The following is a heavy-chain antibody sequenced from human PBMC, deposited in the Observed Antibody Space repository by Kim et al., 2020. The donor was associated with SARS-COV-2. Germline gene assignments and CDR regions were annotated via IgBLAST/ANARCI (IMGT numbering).Heavy chain of an antibody. J-gene: IGHJ4*02. Sequence: YTPPLRSRVTMSVDTSKSHFSLGLRSVTAADTAIYYCARSYGSGSLPFDYWGQGTLVTVSS. V-gene: IGHV4-39*02. D-gene: IGHD3-10*01. CDR3: ARSYGSGSLPFDY.